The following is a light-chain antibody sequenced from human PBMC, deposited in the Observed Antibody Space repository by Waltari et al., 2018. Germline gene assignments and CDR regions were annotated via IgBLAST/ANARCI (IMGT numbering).Light chain of an antibody. J-gene: IGLJ2*01. V-gene: IGLV2-23*01. CDR2: EAT. CDR1: ASDVGVYNL. Sequence: QSALTQPASVSGSPGQSITISCTGTASDVGVYNLVSWYQQNTGKAPKLVIYEATKRPSGISNRFSGSKSGNTASLTISGLQDEDEATYHCCSYAGSSVLIFGGGTKLTVL. CDR3: CSYAGSSVLI.